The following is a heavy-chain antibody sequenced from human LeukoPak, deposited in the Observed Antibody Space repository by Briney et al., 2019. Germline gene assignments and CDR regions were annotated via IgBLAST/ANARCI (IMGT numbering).Heavy chain of an antibody. J-gene: IGHJ4*02. Sequence: QPGGSLTLSCAASGFTFSSYGMHWVRQAPGKGLEWVAVISYDGSNKYYADSVKGRFTISRDNSKNTLYLQMNSLRAEDTAVYYCAKAAESTAWVARVFDYWGQGTLVTVSS. CDR3: AKAAESTAWVARVFDY. CDR2: ISYDGSNK. V-gene: IGHV3-30*18. CDR1: GFTFSSYG. D-gene: IGHD2-15*01.